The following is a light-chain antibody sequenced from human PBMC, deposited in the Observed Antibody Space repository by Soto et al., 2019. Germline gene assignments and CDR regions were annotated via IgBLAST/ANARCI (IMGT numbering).Light chain of an antibody. CDR1: QSISYW. CDR3: QQYHIYPRT. Sequence: DIQMTQSPSTLSASVGDRVTITCRASQSISYWLAWYQQKPGKAPKVLIYKASSLESGVPSRFSGSGSGTEFTLTICSLQPDDSATYFCQQYHIYPRTFGQGTKVEIK. J-gene: IGKJ1*01. V-gene: IGKV1-5*03. CDR2: KAS.